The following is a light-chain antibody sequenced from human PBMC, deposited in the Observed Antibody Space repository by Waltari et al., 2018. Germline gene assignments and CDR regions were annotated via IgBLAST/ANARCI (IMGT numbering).Light chain of an antibody. V-gene: IGKV2-28*01. J-gene: IGKJ2*01. Sequence: DIVMTQSPLSLPVTPVEPASISCRSSQSLLYSNGYNYVDWYLQKPGQSPQLRIYLASHRASGVPDRFSGSGSGTDFTLKISRVEAEDVGIYYCMQARQTPDTFGQGTKLEIK. CDR3: MQARQTPDT. CDR1: QSLLYSNGYNY. CDR2: LAS.